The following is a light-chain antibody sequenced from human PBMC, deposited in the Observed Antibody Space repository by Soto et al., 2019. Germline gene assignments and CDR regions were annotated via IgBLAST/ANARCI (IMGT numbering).Light chain of an antibody. V-gene: IGKV3-20*01. CDR2: GAS. Sequence: EIVLTQSPCTLSLSPGETATLSCRASQSVSSNNLAWYHQKPGQTPRLLIYGASSRATGIPDRFSGSGSGTDFTLTISRLEPEDFAVYYCQQYDNSITFGPGTRLEIE. CDR1: QSVSSNN. J-gene: IGKJ5*01. CDR3: QQYDNSIT.